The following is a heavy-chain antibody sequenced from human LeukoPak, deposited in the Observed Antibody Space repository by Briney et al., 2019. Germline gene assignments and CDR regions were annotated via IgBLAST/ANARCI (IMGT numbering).Heavy chain of an antibody. CDR2: INGGGGST. CDR1: GFTFSSYW. V-gene: IGHV3-74*03. CDR3: ARDPWGDYRNDY. D-gene: IGHD4-11*01. Sequence: GGSLRLSGAASGFTFSSYWMHWVRQAPGKGLVWVSRINGGGGSTTYADSVKGRFTISRDNAKNTLYLQMNSLRAEDTAVYYCARDPWGDYRNDYWGQGTLVTVSS. J-gene: IGHJ4*02.